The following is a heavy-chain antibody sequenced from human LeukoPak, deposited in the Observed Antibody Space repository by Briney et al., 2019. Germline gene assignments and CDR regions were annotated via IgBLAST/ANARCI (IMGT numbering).Heavy chain of an antibody. Sequence: TSETLSLTCAVYGGSFSGYYWSWLRQPPGKGLEWVGEINHSGSTNYNPSLKSRVTISVDTSKNQFFLKLSSVTAADTAVYYCARGLYYYGSGSYYKEWGQGTLVTVSS. J-gene: IGHJ4*02. CDR2: INHSGST. V-gene: IGHV4-34*01. CDR3: ARGLYYYGSGSYYKE. CDR1: GGSFSGYY. D-gene: IGHD3-10*01.